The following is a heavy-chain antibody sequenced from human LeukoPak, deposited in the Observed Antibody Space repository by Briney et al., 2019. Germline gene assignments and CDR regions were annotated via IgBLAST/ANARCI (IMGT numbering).Heavy chain of an antibody. CDR1: GGSISSSSYY. D-gene: IGHD3-10*01. Sequence: SETLSLTCTVSGGSISSSSYYWGWIRQPPGKGLEWIGSIYYSGSTYYNPSLKSRVTISVDTSKNQFSLKLSSVTAADTAVYYCASVSSSGSGSSTWGQGTLVTVSS. CDR2: IYYSGST. J-gene: IGHJ5*02. CDR3: ASVSSSGSGSST. V-gene: IGHV4-39*07.